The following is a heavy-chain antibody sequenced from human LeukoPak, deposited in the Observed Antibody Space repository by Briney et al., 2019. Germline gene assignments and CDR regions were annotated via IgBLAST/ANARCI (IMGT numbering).Heavy chain of an antibody. V-gene: IGHV3-23*01. CDR1: GXTFSSYA. J-gene: IGHJ4*02. D-gene: IGHD1-26*01. CDR2: ISGSGHST. Sequence: TGGSLRLSCAASGXTFSSYAMSWVRQAPGKGLELVSAISGSGHSTYFADSVKGRFTISRDNSKNTLWLQMNSLRAEDTAIYYCAKRIVGAAAPFDFWGQGTLVTVSS. CDR3: AKRIVGAAAPFDF.